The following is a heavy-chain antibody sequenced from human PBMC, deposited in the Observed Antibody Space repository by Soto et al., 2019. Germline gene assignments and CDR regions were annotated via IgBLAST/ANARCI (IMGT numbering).Heavy chain of an antibody. Sequence: QVQLQESGPGLVKPSQTLSLTCTVSGGSISSGGYYWTWIRQHPGKGLEWIGYNYYSGITYYNPSLKGRVTISLATSKNQFSLKLSSGTAADTAVYYCARGSSIAGLYYGMDVWGQGTTVTVSS. CDR2: NYYSGIT. D-gene: IGHD6-6*01. V-gene: IGHV4-31*03. CDR1: GGSISSGGYY. CDR3: ARGSSIAGLYYGMDV. J-gene: IGHJ6*02.